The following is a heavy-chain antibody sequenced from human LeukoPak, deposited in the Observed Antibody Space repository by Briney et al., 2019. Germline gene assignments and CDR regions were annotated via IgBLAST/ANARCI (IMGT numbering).Heavy chain of an antibody. J-gene: IGHJ4*02. Sequence: ASVKVSCKASGYTFTGYYMHWVRQAPGQGLEWMGWINPNSGGTNYAQKFQGRVTMTRDTSISTAYMELSRLRSDDTAVYYCARDLRSGWSDFDYWGQGTLVTVSS. CDR1: GYTFTGYY. CDR3: ARDLRSGWSDFDY. D-gene: IGHD6-19*01. V-gene: IGHV1-2*02. CDR2: INPNSGGT.